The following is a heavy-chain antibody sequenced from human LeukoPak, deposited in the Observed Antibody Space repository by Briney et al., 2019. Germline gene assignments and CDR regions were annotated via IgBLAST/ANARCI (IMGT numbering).Heavy chain of an antibody. Sequence: ASVKVSCKASGYTFTGSYMHWVRQAPGQGLEWMGIINPSGGSTSYAQKFQGRVTMTRDMSTSTVYMELSSLRSEDTAVYYCATTYSSSRNWFDPWGQGTLVTVSS. D-gene: IGHD6-13*01. J-gene: IGHJ5*02. V-gene: IGHV1-46*01. CDR2: INPSGGST. CDR3: ATTYSSSRNWFDP. CDR1: GYTFTGSY.